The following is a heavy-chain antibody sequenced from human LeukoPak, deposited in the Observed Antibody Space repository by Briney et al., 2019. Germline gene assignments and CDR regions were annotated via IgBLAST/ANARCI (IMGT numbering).Heavy chain of an antibody. V-gene: IGHV4-59*12. CDR1: GGSISTFY. D-gene: IGHD3-22*01. J-gene: IGHJ4*02. CDR2: ICYSGST. CDR3: ASTDTYYYDSSGLDY. Sequence: SETLSLTCTVSGGSISTFYWSWIRQPPGKGLEWIGYICYSGSTYYNPSLKSRVTISVDTSKNQFSLKLSSVTAADTAVYYCASTDTYYYDSSGLDYWGQGTLVTVSS.